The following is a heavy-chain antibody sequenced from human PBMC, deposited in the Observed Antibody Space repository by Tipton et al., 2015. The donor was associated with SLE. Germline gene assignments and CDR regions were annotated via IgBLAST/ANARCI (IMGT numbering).Heavy chain of an antibody. CDR2: ISSSGNTI. J-gene: IGHJ4*02. Sequence: SLRLSCAASGFTFSSYEMNWVRQAPGKGLEWVSYISSSGNTIYYADSVKGRFTISRDNAKNSLYLQMNSPTAEDTAVYYCAREGRGTPDYWGQGTLVTVSS. CDR3: AREGRGTPDY. CDR1: GFTFSSYE. V-gene: IGHV3-48*03. D-gene: IGHD5-24*01.